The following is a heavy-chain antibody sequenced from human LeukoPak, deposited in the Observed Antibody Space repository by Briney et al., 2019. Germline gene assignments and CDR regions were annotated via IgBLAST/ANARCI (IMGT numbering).Heavy chain of an antibody. D-gene: IGHD2-2*01. V-gene: IGHV3-15*01. CDR1: GFAFNKAW. CDR3: TVDVAAARGY. CDR2: IKSKPDGGTT. Sequence: PGGSLRLSCAASGFAFNKAWMSWVRQAPGKGLERVGRIKSKPDGGTTDYAAPVKGRFSISRDDSNNTLYLQMDSLKTEDTALYYCTVDVAAARGYWGQGTLVSVSS. J-gene: IGHJ4*02.